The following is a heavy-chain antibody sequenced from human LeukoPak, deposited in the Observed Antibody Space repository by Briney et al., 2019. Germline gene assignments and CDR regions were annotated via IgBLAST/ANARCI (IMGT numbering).Heavy chain of an antibody. J-gene: IGHJ5*02. Sequence: SQTLSLTCAVSGGSISSGGYSWSWIRQPPGRGLEWIGYIYHSGSTYYNPSLKSRVTISVDRSKNQFSLKLSSVTAADTAVYYCARGDFWFDPWGQGTLVTVSS. CDR1: GGSISSGGYS. CDR3: ARGDFWFDP. CDR2: IYHSGST. V-gene: IGHV4-30-2*01.